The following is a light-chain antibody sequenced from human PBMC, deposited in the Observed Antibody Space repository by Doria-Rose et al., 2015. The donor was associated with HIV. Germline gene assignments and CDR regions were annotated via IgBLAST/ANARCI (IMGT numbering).Light chain of an antibody. CDR3: VLYMGSGIRV. V-gene: IGLV3-1*01. CDR2: NTN. CDR1: KLGDKY. J-gene: IGLJ2*01. Sequence: SYELIQLPSVSVSPGQTASITCSGDKLGDKYACWYQQKPGQSPVLVIYNTNTRSSGVPDRFFGSILGNKAALTITGAQADDESDYYCVLYMGSGIRVFGGGTKLTVL.